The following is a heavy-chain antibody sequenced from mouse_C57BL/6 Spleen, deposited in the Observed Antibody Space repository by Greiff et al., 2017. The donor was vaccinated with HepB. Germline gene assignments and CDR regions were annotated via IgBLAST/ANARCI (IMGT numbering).Heavy chain of an antibody. Sequence: VQLQQSGAELMKPGASVKLSCKATGYTFTGYWIEWVKQRPGHGLEWIGEILPGSGSTKYTEKFKGKATFTADTSSNTAYVQLSSLTSEDSAICYSAKKRGGMVTTGGWFACWGHGTLVTVSA. V-gene: IGHV1-9*01. J-gene: IGHJ3*01. CDR1: GYTFTGYW. D-gene: IGHD2-2*01. CDR2: ILPGSGST. CDR3: AKKRGGMVTTGGWFAC.